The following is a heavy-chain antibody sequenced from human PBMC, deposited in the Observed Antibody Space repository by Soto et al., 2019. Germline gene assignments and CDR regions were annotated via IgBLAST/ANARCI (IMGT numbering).Heavy chain of an antibody. CDR3: ARGRPTGYSYYGMDV. V-gene: IGHV3-21*01. CDR2: ISSSSTFI. CDR1: GFTFNSYS. Sequence: GGSLRLSCAASGFTFNSYSMNWVRQAPGKGLEWVSSISSSSTFIYDADSVKGRFSISRDNAKNSLFLQMNSLRAEDAAVYFCARGRPTGYSYYGMDVWGQGTTVTVSS. J-gene: IGHJ6*02. D-gene: IGHD1-1*01.